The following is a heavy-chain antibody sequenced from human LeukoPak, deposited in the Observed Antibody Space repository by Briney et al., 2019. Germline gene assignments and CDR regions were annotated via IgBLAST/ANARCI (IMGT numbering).Heavy chain of an antibody. CDR2: IYGNGATT. CDR3: ARKYSGFDY. V-gene: IGHV3-23*01. J-gene: IGHJ4*02. CDR1: GFTFSSYA. D-gene: IGHD5-12*01. Sequence: GGSLRLSCAVSGFTFSSYAMNWVRQAPGKGLEWVSIIYGNGATTDYADSAKGRFTISRDDSKNTLYLQMNSLRAEDTAVYYCARKYSGFDYWGQGTLVTVSS.